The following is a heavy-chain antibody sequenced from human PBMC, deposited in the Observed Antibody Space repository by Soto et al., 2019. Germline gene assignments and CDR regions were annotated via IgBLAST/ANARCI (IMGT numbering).Heavy chain of an antibody. Sequence: QITLRESGPTLVQPTQTLTLTCTLSGVSLTTSGVGVGWIRQPPGKALEWLVLIYWEDDKRVSPSLTSSLAITRDTSKNQVVMTMTDMAPVDTAIYYCAHRQRTVVVGAPFDLWGQGSQVTVSS. CDR1: GVSLTTSGVG. D-gene: IGHD2-15*01. CDR3: AHRQRTVVVGAPFDL. CDR2: IYWEDDK. J-gene: IGHJ4*02. V-gene: IGHV2-5*02.